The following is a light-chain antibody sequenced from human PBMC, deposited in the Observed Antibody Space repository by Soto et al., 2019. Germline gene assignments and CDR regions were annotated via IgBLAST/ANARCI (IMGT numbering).Light chain of an antibody. CDR2: DTT. CDR1: TGTVTSGHY. CDR3: VLYYSAVGLV. J-gene: IGLJ2*01. Sequence: QAVVTQEPSLTVSPGGTVTLTCASNTGTVTSGHYPYWFQQKPGQAPRTLIYDTTNRHACTPARFSDSLLGGKAALTLSGAQPPDEAAYICVLYYSAVGLVFRGVTKVTGL. V-gene: IGLV7-46*01.